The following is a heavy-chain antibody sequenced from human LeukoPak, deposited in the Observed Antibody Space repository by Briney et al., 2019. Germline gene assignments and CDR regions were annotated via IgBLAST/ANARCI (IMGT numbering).Heavy chain of an antibody. CDR3: ARDRIAAAGIYYYGMDV. J-gene: IGHJ6*02. V-gene: IGHV3-53*01. D-gene: IGHD6-13*01. CDR2: IHSGGST. CDR1: GFTVSSNF. Sequence: PGGSLRLSCAASGFTVSSNFMSWVRQAPGKGLEWVSVIHSGGSTYYADSVKGRFTISRDNSKNTLYLQMNSLRAEDTAVYYCARDRIAAAGIYYYGMDVWGQGTTVTVSS.